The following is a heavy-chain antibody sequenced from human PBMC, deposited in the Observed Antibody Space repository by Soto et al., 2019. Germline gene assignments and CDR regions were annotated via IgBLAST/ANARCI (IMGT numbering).Heavy chain of an antibody. V-gene: IGHV3-53*01. CDR3: SGDPSGYDEGDWYHGVGV. Sequence: PGGSLRLSCAASGFSVSSNYMSWVRQAPGEGLEWVAIIYINGSTDYADSVQGRFSVSRDIYKNTLFLQMNNLRAEDTAVYFCSGDPSGYDEGDWYHGVGVWGQGTTVTVSS. CDR2: IYINGST. D-gene: IGHD5-12*01. J-gene: IGHJ6*02. CDR1: GFSVSSNY.